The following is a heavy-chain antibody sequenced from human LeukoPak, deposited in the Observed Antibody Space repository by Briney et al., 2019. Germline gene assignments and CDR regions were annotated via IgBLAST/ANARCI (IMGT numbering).Heavy chain of an antibody. J-gene: IGHJ2*01. CDR2: IYYSGST. CDR1: GGSISSSGYY. V-gene: IGHV4-39*07. CDR3: ARAHPAPLEYFDL. Sequence: SETLSLTCTVSGGSISSSGYYWGWIRQPPGKGLEWIGSIYYSGSTYYNPSLKSRVTISVDTSKNQFSLKLSSVTAADTAVYYCARAHPAPLEYFDLWGRGTLVTVSS. D-gene: IGHD3-3*02.